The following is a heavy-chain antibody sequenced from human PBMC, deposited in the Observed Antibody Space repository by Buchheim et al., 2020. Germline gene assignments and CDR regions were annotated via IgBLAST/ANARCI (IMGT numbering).Heavy chain of an antibody. D-gene: IGHD3-10*01. Sequence: VQLVESGGGVVQPGRSLRLSCAASGFTFSSYGMHWVRQAPGKGLEWVAVISYDGSNKYYADSVKGRFTISRDNSKNTLYLQMNSLRAEDTAVYYCAKGIWFGGLMGWFDPWGQGTL. J-gene: IGHJ5*02. V-gene: IGHV3-30*18. CDR2: ISYDGSNK. CDR3: AKGIWFGGLMGWFDP. CDR1: GFTFSSYG.